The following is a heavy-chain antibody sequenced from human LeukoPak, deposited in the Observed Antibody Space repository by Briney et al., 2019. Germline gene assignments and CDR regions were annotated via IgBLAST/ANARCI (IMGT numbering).Heavy chain of an antibody. CDR3: ASRGYCSSTSCYGIVDY. J-gene: IGHJ4*02. CDR2: IYTSGST. Sequence: SETLSLTCTVSGGSISSGSYYWRWIRQPAGKGLEWIGRIYTSGSTYYNPSLKSRVTISVDTSKNQFSLKLSSVTAADTAVYYCASRGYCSSTSCYGIVDYWGQGTLVTVSS. V-gene: IGHV4-61*02. CDR1: GGSISSGSYY. D-gene: IGHD2-2*01.